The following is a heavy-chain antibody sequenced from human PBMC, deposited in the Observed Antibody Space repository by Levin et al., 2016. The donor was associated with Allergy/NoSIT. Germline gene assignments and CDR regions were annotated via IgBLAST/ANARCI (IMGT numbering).Heavy chain of an antibody. CDR1: GFTFSKHG. CDR3: ARWVGFNTGYFDL. Sequence: GESLKISCAASGFTFSKHGMHWVRQAPGKGLEWVTLISYDGSYQYYIDSVRGRFTISRDNSKNTVYLHMNSLRAEDTAMYYCARWVGFNTGYFDLWGRGTLVTVSP. CDR2: ISYDGSYQ. V-gene: IGHV3-33*05. D-gene: IGHD1-26*01. J-gene: IGHJ4*02.